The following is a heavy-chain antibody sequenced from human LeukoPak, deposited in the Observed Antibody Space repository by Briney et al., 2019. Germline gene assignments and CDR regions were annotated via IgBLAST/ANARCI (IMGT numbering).Heavy chain of an antibody. CDR1: GYTFTSYD. J-gene: IGHJ6*02. V-gene: IGHV1-46*01. D-gene: IGHD1-1*01. Sequence: GASVKVSCKASGYTFTSYDINWVRQATGQELEWMGIINPSGGSTSYAQKFQGRVTMTRDTSTSTVYMELSSLRSEDTAVYYCARWNTGTVGMDVWGQGTTVTVSS. CDR3: ARWNTGTVGMDV. CDR2: INPSGGST.